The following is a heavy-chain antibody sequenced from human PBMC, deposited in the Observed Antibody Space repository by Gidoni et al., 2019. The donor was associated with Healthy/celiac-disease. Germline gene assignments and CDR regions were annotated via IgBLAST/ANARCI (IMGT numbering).Heavy chain of an antibody. V-gene: IGHV1-8*01. CDR2: MNPNSGNT. J-gene: IGHJ1*01. CDR3: ARYSNRRAQGYFQH. D-gene: IGHD4-4*01. CDR1: GYTCTSYD. Sequence: QVQLVQSGAEVKKPGASVKVSCKAAGYTCTSYDINWVRQATGQGLEWMGWMNPNSGNTGYAQKFQVRVTMTRNTSISIAYMELSSLRSEDTAVYYCARYSNRRAQGYFQHWGQGTLVTVSS.